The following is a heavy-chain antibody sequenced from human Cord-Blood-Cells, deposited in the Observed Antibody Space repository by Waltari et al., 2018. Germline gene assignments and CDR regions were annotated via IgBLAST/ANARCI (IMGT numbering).Heavy chain of an antibody. CDR2: IYHSGST. CDR3: ARAPNCSSTSCYWFDP. J-gene: IGHJ5*02. CDR1: GGSISSSNW. V-gene: IGHV4-4*02. D-gene: IGHD2-2*01. Sequence: QVQLQESGPGLVKPSGTLSLTCAVSGGSISSSNWWSWVRQPPGKGLEWIGEIYHSGSTNYHPSLKRRVTISVDKSKNQFSLKLSSVTAADTAVYYCARAPNCSSTSCYWFDPWGQGTLVTVSS.